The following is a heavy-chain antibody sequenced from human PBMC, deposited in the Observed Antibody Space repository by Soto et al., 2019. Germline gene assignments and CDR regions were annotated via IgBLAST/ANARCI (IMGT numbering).Heavy chain of an antibody. CDR2: IYYSGST. D-gene: IGHD5-12*01. J-gene: IGHJ4*02. V-gene: IGHV4-61*01. Sequence: QVQLQESGPGLVKPSETLSLTCTVSGGSVSSGSYYWSWIRQPPGKGLEWIGYIYYSGSTNYNPSLKSRVTISVDTSKNQFSLKLSSVTAADTAVYYCARASWLRVDYWGQGTLVTVSS. CDR3: ARASWLRVDY. CDR1: GGSVSSGSYY.